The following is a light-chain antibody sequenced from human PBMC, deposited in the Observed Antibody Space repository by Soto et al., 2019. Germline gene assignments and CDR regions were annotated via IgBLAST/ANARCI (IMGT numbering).Light chain of an antibody. CDR1: QSISSY. CDR2: AAF. Sequence: DIQVTKSPSSLSASVGDRVTIPCRASQSISSYLNWYQQKPGKAPKLLSYAAFSLQRGVPSRFSGSGSGTDFTLTISSRQPEDFATYYCQQSYRTPRTFGQGTKVDIK. J-gene: IGKJ1*01. CDR3: QQSYRTPRT. V-gene: IGKV1-39*01.